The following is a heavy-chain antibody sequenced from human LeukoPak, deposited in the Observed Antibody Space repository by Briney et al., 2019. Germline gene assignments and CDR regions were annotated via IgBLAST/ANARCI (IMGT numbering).Heavy chain of an antibody. J-gene: IGHJ4*02. CDR3: ARRDDYYDSSGYYYAF. Sequence: GGSLRLSCAASGFTFSDYYMSWLRQAPGKGLEWVSYISSSSSYTNYADSVKGRFTISRDNAKNSLYLQMNSLRAEDTAVYYCARRDDYYDSSGYYYAFWGQGTLVTVSS. V-gene: IGHV3-11*06. CDR2: ISSSSSYT. CDR1: GFTFSDYY. D-gene: IGHD3-22*01.